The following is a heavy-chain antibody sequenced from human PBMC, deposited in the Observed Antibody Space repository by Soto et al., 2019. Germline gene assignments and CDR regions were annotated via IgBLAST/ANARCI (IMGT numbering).Heavy chain of an antibody. CDR1: GGSFSGYY. V-gene: IGHV4-34*02. Sequence: QVQLQQWGAGLLKPSETLSLTCAIHGGSFSGYYWSWIRQPPGKGLEWIGEINHSGSTNYNPSLKSRVAMSVDTSKNQFSLKLSSVTAADMAVYYCAAAVARGWFDPWGQGTLVTVSS. CDR3: AAAVARGWFDP. CDR2: INHSGST. J-gene: IGHJ5*02. D-gene: IGHD6-19*01.